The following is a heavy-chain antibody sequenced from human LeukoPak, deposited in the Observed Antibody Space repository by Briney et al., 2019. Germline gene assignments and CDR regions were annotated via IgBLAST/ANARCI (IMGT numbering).Heavy chain of an antibody. CDR3: ARELPDYYDILTGYSAFDY. J-gene: IGHJ4*02. CDR1: GGTFSSYA. D-gene: IGHD3-9*01. CDR2: IIPIFGTA. Sequence: SVKVSCKASGGTFSSYAISWVRQAPGQGLEWMGGIIPIFGTANYAQKFQGRVTITADKSTSTAYMELSSLRSEDTAVYYCARELPDYYDILTGYSAFDYWGRGTLVTVSS. V-gene: IGHV1-69*06.